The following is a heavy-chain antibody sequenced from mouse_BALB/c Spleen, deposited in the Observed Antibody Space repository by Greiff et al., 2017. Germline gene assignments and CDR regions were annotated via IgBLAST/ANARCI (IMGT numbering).Heavy chain of an antibody. V-gene: IGHV1-67*01. J-gene: IGHJ4*01. Sequence: VHLVESGPELVRPGVSVKISCKGSSYTFTDYAMHWVKQSHAKSLEWIGVISTYYGNTNYNQKFKGKATMTVDKSSSTAYMELARLTSEDSAVYYCAREGGYYGDYAMDYWGQGTSVTVSS. CDR1: SYTFTDYA. D-gene: IGHD2-3*01. CDR2: ISTYYGNT. CDR3: AREGGYYGDYAMDY.